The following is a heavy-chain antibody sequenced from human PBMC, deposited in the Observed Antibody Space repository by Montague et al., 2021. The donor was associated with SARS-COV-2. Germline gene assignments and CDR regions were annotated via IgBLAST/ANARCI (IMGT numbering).Heavy chain of an antibody. D-gene: IGHD6-19*01. CDR3: ARGSRQWLVRPPHYYYFDY. CDR1: GGSFSGYY. V-gene: IGHV4-34*01. CDR2: MNHSGST. Sequence: SETLSLTCAVYGGSFSGYYWSWIRQPPGKGLEWIGEMNHSGSTNYNPSLKSRVTISVDTSKNQFSLKLSSVTAADTAVYYCARGSRQWLVRPPHYYYFDYWGQGTLVTVSS. J-gene: IGHJ4*02.